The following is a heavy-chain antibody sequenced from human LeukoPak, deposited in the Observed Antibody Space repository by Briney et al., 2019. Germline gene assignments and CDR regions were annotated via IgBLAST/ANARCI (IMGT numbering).Heavy chain of an antibody. V-gene: IGHV3-23*01. Sequence: GGSLRLSCAVSGFTFSTYAMSWVRQAPGKGLEWVSAISGSGGSTFYADSVKGRFTISRDNSKNTLYLQMNSLRAEDTAVYYCAKWITISPMYGMDVWGQGTTVTVSS. CDR2: ISGSGGST. J-gene: IGHJ6*02. D-gene: IGHD3-3*01. CDR3: AKWITISPMYGMDV. CDR1: GFTFSTYA.